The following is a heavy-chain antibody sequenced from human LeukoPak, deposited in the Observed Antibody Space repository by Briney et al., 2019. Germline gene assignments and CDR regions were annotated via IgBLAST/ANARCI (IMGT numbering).Heavy chain of an antibody. D-gene: IGHD3-16*02. Sequence: SETLSLTCAVYGGSFSGYCWSWTRQPPGKGVVWMVEINHSRSTHYNASRKSRVTISVATSKNQCSLKLRSVTAADTAVYYWAFGGVIGPDYWGQGTLVTVSS. CDR2: INHSRST. CDR1: GGSFSGYC. V-gene: IGHV4-34*01. J-gene: IGHJ4*02. CDR3: AFGGVIGPDY.